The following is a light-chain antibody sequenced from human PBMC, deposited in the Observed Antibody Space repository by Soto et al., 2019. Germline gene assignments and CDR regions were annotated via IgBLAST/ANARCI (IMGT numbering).Light chain of an antibody. Sequence: EIVMTQSPATLSVSPGERATLSCRASQSVSSNLAWYQQKPGQAPRLLIYGASTRATGIPARFNGSGSGTEFTLTISSLQSEDFAVYYCQQYNNWPPYTFGQGTKLHIK. V-gene: IGKV3-15*01. CDR2: GAS. J-gene: IGKJ2*01. CDR3: QQYNNWPPYT. CDR1: QSVSSN.